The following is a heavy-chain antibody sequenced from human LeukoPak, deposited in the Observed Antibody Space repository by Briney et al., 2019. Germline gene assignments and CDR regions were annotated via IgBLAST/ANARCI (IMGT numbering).Heavy chain of an antibody. J-gene: IGHJ6*02. CDR2: ISSSGSTI. V-gene: IGHV3-48*03. Sequence: GGSLRLSCAASGFTFSSYEMNWVRQAPGKGLEWVSYISSSGSTIYYADSVKGRFTISRDNAKNSLYLQMNSLRAEDTAVYYCARDLLNYYDSSGYYTYYYGMDVWGQGTTVTVYS. CDR1: GFTFSSYE. CDR3: ARDLLNYYDSSGYYTYYYGMDV. D-gene: IGHD3-22*01.